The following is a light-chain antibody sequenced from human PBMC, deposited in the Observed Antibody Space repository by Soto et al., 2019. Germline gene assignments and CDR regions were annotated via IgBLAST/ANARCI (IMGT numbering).Light chain of an antibody. Sequence: DIVMTQSPESLAVSLGERATINCRSSQSVFYSSTNKNYLAWYQQKPGQPPKLLISWASTRESGVPDRSSGSGSGTDFTLTISSLQTEDVAVYYCQQYYDTPLSFGGGTKVEIK. V-gene: IGKV4-1*01. CDR1: QSVFYSSTNKNY. CDR2: WAS. CDR3: QQYYDTPLS. J-gene: IGKJ4*01.